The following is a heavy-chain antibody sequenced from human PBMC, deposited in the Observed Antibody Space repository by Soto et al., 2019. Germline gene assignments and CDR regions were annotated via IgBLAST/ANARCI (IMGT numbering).Heavy chain of an antibody. CDR2: INNDESST. CDR1: GFTFSSYW. J-gene: IGHJ4*02. CDR3: TRGDGDVHDGNGYLGRH. Sequence: GGSLRLSCAASGFTFSSYWMHWVRQAPGKGLVWVSHINNDESSTNYADSVKGRFTISRDNAKNTLYLQMNRLTAEDTVVYYCTRGDGDVHDGNGYLGRHWGQGTQVTVSS. D-gene: IGHD3-22*01. V-gene: IGHV3-74*01.